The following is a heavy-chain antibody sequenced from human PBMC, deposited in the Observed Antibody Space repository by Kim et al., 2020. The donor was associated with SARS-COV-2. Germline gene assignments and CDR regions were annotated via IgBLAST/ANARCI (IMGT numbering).Heavy chain of an antibody. CDR2: IKSKTDGGTT. CDR1: GFTFSNAW. D-gene: IGHD3-10*01. J-gene: IGHJ4*02. V-gene: IGHV3-15*01. CDR3: TTDFEYYYGSGSSQGY. Sequence: GGSLRLSCAASGFTFSNAWMSWVRQAPGKGLEWVGRIKSKTDGGTTDYAAPVKGRFTISRDDSKNKLYLQMNSLKTEDTAVYYCTTDFEYYYGSGSSQGYWGQGTLVTVSS.